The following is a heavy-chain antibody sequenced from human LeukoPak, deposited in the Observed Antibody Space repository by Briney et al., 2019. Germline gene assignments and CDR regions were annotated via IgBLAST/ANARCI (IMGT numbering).Heavy chain of an antibody. CDR3: TTDLCCSTSCYRRYYYYMDV. Sequence: GGSLRLSCAASGFTFSNAWMSWVRQAPGKGLEWVGRIKSKTDGGTTDYAAPVKGRFTISRDDSKNTLYLQMNSLKTEDTAVYYCTTDLCCSTSCYRRYYYYMDVWGKGTTVTVSS. CDR1: GFTFSNAW. CDR2: IKSKTDGGTT. J-gene: IGHJ6*03. V-gene: IGHV3-15*01. D-gene: IGHD2-2*02.